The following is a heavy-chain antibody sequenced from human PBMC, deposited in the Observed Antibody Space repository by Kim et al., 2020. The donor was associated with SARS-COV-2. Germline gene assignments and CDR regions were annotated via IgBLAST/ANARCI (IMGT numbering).Heavy chain of an antibody. CDR3: IRDPYYYDSSGYRYW. D-gene: IGHD3-22*01. CDR2: ISSTPYSGTP. Sequence: GGSLRLSCKGSGFSFGDYAMSWVRQAPGKGLEWVGFISSTPYSGTPEYAASVKGRFTISRDDSKSIAYLQMKSLKTEDTAVYYCIRDPYYYDSSGYRYW. CDR1: GFSFGDYA. J-gene: IGHJ2*01. V-gene: IGHV3-49*04.